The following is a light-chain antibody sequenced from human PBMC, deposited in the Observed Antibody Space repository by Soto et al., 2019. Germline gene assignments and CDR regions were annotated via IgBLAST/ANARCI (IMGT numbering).Light chain of an antibody. V-gene: IGKV1-17*01. CDR3: LQHNNYPFT. J-gene: IGKJ3*01. CDR2: SAS. Sequence: DIRMTQSPSSLSASVGDIVIITCRASQGSGNGLGWYQQKPGKAPKRLIYSASTLHSGVPSRFSGSGSGTEFTLTIRSLQPEDFATYFCLQHNNYPFTFGPGTKVDIK. CDR1: QGSGNG.